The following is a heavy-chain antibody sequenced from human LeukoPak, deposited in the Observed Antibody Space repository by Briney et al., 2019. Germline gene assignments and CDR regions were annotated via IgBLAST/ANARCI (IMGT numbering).Heavy chain of an antibody. CDR2: TNHSGST. V-gene: IGHV4-34*01. CDR3: ASAYSNGWYVPFDS. CDR1: GGSFSGYF. J-gene: IGHJ4*02. Sequence: SETLSLTCAVYGGSFSGYFWTWIRQPPGKGLEWIGETNHSGSTNYNPSLKSRVTISVDTSKNQFSLKLTSVTAADTAIYYCASAYSNGWYVPFDSWGQGTLVTVSS. D-gene: IGHD6-19*01.